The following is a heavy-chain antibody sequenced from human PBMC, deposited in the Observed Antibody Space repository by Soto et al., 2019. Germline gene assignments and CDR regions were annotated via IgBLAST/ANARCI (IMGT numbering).Heavy chain of an antibody. V-gene: IGHV3-64D*06. J-gene: IGHJ2*01. CDR3: VKDGGDQRVHYFDR. CDR2: ISSNGGST. Sequence: GGSLRLSCSASGFTFSSYAMHWVRQAPGKGLEYVSAISSNGGSTYYADSVKGRFTISRDNSKNTLYLQMSSLRAEVPAVYYCVKDGGDQRVHYFDRWGRGTLVTVSS. D-gene: IGHD6-6*01. CDR1: GFTFSSYA.